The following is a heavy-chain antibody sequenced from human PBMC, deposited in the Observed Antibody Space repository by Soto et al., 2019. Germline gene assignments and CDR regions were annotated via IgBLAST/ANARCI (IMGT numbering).Heavy chain of an antibody. J-gene: IGHJ4*02. D-gene: IGHD3-3*01. V-gene: IGHV4-39*01. CDR2: LYYSVST. CDR1: GGSISSTSYY. CDR3: ARSSSRAFRLLECVDPLDS. Sequence: PSATLALTCTVSGGSISSTSYYWGWIRQPPGKGLEWIWSLYYSVSTKYKPALKRRVTMSVDPSKNQLSLKLSSVTAPDTAVYYCARSSSRAFRLLECVDPLDSWGQGSLVTASS.